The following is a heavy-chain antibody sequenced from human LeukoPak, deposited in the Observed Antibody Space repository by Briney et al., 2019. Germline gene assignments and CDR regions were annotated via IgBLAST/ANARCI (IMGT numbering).Heavy chain of an antibody. J-gene: IGHJ4*02. CDR2: ISGSGDFT. D-gene: IGHD4-23*01. CDR1: GFSFNSYA. CDR3: AKVGDYGGNSFDH. Sequence: GGSLRLSCAASGFSFNSYAMSWVRQAPGKGLEWVSAISGSGDFTYYAHSVTGRFTISKDNSKNTLYLQMNSLGVGDTAVYYCAKVGDYGGNSFDHWGQGTLVTVSP. V-gene: IGHV3-23*01.